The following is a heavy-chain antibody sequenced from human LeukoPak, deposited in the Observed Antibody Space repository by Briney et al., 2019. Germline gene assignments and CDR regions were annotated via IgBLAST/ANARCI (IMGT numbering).Heavy chain of an antibody. D-gene: IGHD5-24*01. CDR1: GYTFTSYY. CDR3: AREKGIKSPFDY. Sequence: ASVKVSCKASGYTFTSYYMHWVRQAPGQGLEWMGIINPSSGSTSCAQKFQGRVTMTRDTSTSTVYMELSTLGSEDTAVYYCAREKGIKSPFDYWGQGILVIVSS. CDR2: INPSSGST. J-gene: IGHJ4*02. V-gene: IGHV1-46*01.